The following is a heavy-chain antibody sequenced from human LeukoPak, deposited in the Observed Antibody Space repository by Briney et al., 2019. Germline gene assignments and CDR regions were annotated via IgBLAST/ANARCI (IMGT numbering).Heavy chain of an antibody. CDR3: AKRIHSGNFFDF. CDR2: IIASGAST. CDR1: GFTFSGYG. D-gene: IGHD3-10*01. Sequence: GGSLRLSCAASGFTFSGYGLSWVRQAPGKGLKWVSTIIASGASTFYADSVKGRFTVSRDNSQNTLYLQMNSLTVEDTALYYCAKRIHSGNFFDFWGPGTLVTVSS. V-gene: IGHV3-23*01. J-gene: IGHJ4*02.